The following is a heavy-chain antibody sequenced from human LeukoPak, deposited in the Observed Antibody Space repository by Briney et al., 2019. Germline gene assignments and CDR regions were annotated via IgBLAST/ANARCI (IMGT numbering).Heavy chain of an antibody. CDR3: ARGPLRSGYYRPNWFDP. Sequence: SETLSLTCAVYGVSFSGYYWSWIRQPPGKGLEWIGEINHRGSTNYNPSLKSRVTISVDTSKNQFSLKLSSVTAADTAVYYCARGPLRSGYYRPNWFDPWGQGTLVTVSS. J-gene: IGHJ5*02. CDR2: INHRGST. V-gene: IGHV4-34*01. CDR1: GVSFSGYY. D-gene: IGHD3-3*01.